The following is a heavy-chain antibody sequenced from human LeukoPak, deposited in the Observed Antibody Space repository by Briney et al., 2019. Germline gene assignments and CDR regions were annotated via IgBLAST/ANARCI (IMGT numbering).Heavy chain of an antibody. V-gene: IGHV3-7*01. CDR3: TRDDRGNSPDY. D-gene: IGHD1-7*01. Sequence: GGSLRLSCAASGFTFSSYWMTWVRQAPGKGLEWVANINQDGSVKFFVDSVKGRFSIYRDNAKNSVFLQMDSLRVEDTAVYYCTRDDRGNSPDYWGQGTLVTVSS. J-gene: IGHJ4*02. CDR2: INQDGSVK. CDR1: GFTFSSYW.